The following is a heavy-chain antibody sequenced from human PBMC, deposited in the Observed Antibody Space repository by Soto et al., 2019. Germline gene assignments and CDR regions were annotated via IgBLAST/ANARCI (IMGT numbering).Heavy chain of an antibody. V-gene: IGHV3-30*18. CDR3: AKDSNYGDYV. J-gene: IGHJ4*02. Sequence: QVQLVESGGGVVQPGRSLRLSCAASGFTFSSYGMHWVRQAPGKGLEWVAVISYDGSNKYYADSVKGRFTISRDNSKNTLYLQMNSLRAEDTAVYYCAKDSNYGDYVWGQGTLVTVSS. CDR1: GFTFSSYG. CDR2: ISYDGSNK. D-gene: IGHD4-17*01.